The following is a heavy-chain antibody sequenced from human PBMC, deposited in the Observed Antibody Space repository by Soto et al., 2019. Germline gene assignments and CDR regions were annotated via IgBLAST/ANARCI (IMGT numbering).Heavy chain of an antibody. J-gene: IGHJ4*02. V-gene: IGHV6-1*01. CDR3: AREFPYYVRRDSYPVY. D-gene: IGHD3-16*01. Sequence: SQTLSLTCAISGDSVSGNSAAWNWIRQSPSRGLEWLGRTYYRSRWYNDYAVSVKSRITVTPDTSKNQFSLHLNSVTPEDTAVYYCAREFPYYVRRDSYPVYRDPGALLTVST. CDR1: GDSVSGNSAA. CDR2: TYYRSRWYN.